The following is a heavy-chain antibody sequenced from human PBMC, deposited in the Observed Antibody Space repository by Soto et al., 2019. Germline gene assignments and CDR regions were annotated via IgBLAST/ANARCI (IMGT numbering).Heavy chain of an antibody. CDR1: GGSIRSYY. CDR3: ARLAFGAFDI. V-gene: IGHV4-59*08. Sequence: QVQLQESGPGLAKPSETLSLTCTVSGGSIRSYYWSWIRQPPVKGLEWVGYIYYSGSTNYNPSLYSRVTISVDPFKNPFALKLSSVTAADTGVYYCARLAFGAFDIWGQGTMVTVSS. J-gene: IGHJ3*02. D-gene: IGHD3-16*01. CDR2: IYYSGST.